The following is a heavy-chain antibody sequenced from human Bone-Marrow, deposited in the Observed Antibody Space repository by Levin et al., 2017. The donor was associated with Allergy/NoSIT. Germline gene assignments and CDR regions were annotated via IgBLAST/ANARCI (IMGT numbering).Heavy chain of an antibody. V-gene: IGHV3-7*01. CDR1: GFTFSSYW. D-gene: IGHD4-17*01. CDR3: ARVNGDSTYWYFDL. Sequence: VASVKVSCAASGFTFSSYWMSWVRQAPGKGLEWVANIKQDGSEKYYVDSVKGRFTISRDNAKNSLYLQMNSLRAEDTAVYYCARVNGDSTYWYFDLWGRGALVTVSS. J-gene: IGHJ2*01. CDR2: IKQDGSEK.